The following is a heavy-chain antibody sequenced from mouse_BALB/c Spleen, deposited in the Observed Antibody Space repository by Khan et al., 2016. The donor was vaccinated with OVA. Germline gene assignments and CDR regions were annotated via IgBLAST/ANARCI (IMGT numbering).Heavy chain of an antibody. V-gene: IGHV5-6*01. CDR3: ASHLTGSFAY. CDR2: ISRAGDYT. D-gene: IGHD4-1*01. Sequence: EVELVESGGDLVKPGGSLKLSCAASGFTFSSYGMSWVRQTPDKRLEWVATISRAGDYTYYPDNVKGRFTISRDNAKNTLYLQMSSLKSEDTAMFYCASHLTGSFAYWGKGTLVTVSA. J-gene: IGHJ3*01. CDR1: GFTFSSYG.